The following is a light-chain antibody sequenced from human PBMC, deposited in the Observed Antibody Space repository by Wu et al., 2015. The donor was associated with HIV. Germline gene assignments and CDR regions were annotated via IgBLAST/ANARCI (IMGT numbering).Light chain of an antibody. Sequence: EIVMTQSPATLSVSPGERVTLSCRASQSVSSKLAWYQQKPGQAPRLLIYGASNRATGIPARFSGSGSGTEFTLTFSSLQSKDFAVYLCQQYDNWPWTFGQGTKVEIK. CDR2: GAS. V-gene: IGKV3-15*01. CDR3: QQYDNWPWT. CDR1: QSVSSK. J-gene: IGKJ1*01.